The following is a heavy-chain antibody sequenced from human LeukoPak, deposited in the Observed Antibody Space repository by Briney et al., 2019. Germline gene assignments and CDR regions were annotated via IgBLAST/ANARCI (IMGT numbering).Heavy chain of an antibody. CDR2: ISSNGGST. J-gene: IGHJ3*02. V-gene: IGHV3-64*01. Sequence: GGSLRLSCAASGFTFSNYVMHWVRQAPGKGLEFVSAISSNGGSTYYPNSVKGRFTISRDNSKNTLYLQMDSLRPEDMAVYYCARGGIKGPHDAYDIWGQGTVLTVSS. CDR3: ARGGIKGPHDAYDI. D-gene: IGHD3-10*01. CDR1: GFTFSNYV.